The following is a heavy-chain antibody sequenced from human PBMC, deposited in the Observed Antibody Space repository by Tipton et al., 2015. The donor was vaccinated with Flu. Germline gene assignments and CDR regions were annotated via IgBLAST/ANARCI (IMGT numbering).Heavy chain of an antibody. Sequence: TLSLTCAVSGDSISSRYYWGWIRQPPGRGLEWIGNIHHSGNPYYNPSLKSRVTISVDTSKNQFSLKLRSVTAADTAVYYCSRSTYYYGSGSSDYWGQGTLVTVSS. CDR1: GDSISSRYY. CDR2: IHHSGNP. J-gene: IGHJ4*02. V-gene: IGHV4-38-2*01. CDR3: SRSTYYYGSGSSDY. D-gene: IGHD3-10*01.